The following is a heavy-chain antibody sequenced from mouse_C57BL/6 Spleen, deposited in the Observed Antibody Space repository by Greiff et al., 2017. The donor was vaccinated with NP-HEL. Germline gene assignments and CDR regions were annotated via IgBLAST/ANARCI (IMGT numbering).Heavy chain of an antibody. CDR3: TTWGRGFLMDY. CDR1: GFNIKDDY. Sequence: VQLQQSGAELVRPGASVKLSCTASGFNIKDDYMHWVKQRPEQGLEWIGWIDPENGDTEYASKFQGKATITADTSSNTAYLQLSSLTSEDTAVYYCTTWGRGFLMDYWGQGTSVTVSS. J-gene: IGHJ4*01. CDR2: IDPENGDT. V-gene: IGHV14-4*01.